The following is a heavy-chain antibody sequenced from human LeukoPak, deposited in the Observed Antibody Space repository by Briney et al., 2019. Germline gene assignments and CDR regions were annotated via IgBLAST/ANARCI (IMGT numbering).Heavy chain of an antibody. Sequence: GGSLRLSCAASGFTFSNAWMSWVRQAPGKGLEWVSSISSSSSYIYYADSVKGRFTISRDNAKNSLYLQMNSLRAEDTAVYYCLRSGNYDAFDIWGQGTMVTVSS. CDR2: ISSSSSYI. CDR3: LRSGNYDAFDI. D-gene: IGHD1-26*01. J-gene: IGHJ3*02. CDR1: GFTFSNAW. V-gene: IGHV3-21*01.